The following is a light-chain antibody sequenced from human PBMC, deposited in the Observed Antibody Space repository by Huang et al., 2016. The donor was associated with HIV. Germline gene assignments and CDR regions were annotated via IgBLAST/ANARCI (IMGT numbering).Light chain of an antibody. CDR1: QGIRND. CDR3: LQDYGYPRT. CDR2: ASS. V-gene: IGKV1-6*01. Sequence: AIQMTQSPSSLSASVGDRVTITCLASQGIRNDLGWYQQKPGKAPKLLIYASSKLQSGGPSRLSGSGSGTAFTLTISSLQTEDFATYYCLQDYGYPRTFGQGTKVEIK. J-gene: IGKJ1*01.